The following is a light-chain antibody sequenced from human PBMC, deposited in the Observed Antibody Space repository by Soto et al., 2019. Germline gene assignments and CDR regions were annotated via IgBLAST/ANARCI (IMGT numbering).Light chain of an antibody. CDR2: WAS. V-gene: IGKV4-1*01. CDR3: QQYGSSPT. Sequence: DIVVTQSPDSLAVSLGERATINCRSSQSVLFRSNNKNYLAWYQQKAGQPPKLLIYWASTRESGVPDRFSGSGSGTDFTLTISRLEPEDFAVYYCQQYGSSPTFGQGTRLEIK. J-gene: IGKJ5*01. CDR1: QSVLFRSNNKNY.